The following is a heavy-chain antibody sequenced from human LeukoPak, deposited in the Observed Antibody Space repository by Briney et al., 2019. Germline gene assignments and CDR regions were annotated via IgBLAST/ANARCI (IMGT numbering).Heavy chain of an antibody. CDR1: GGSISSSSYY. CDR2: IYYSGST. CDR3: AREHPSDYGGNPGNDY. V-gene: IGHV4-39*01. J-gene: IGHJ4*02. Sequence: KSSETLSLTCTVSGGSISSSSYYGGWIRQPPGKGLEWIGSIYYSGSTYYNPSLKSRVTISVDTSKNQFSLKLSSVTAADTAVYYCAREHPSDYGGNPGNDYWGQGTLVTVSS. D-gene: IGHD4-23*01.